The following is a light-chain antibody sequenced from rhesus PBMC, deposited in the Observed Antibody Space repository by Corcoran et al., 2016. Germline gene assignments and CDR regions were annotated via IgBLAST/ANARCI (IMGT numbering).Light chain of an antibody. CDR2: QAS. CDR3: QQYSSRPFT. Sequence: DIQMTQSPSSLSASVGDTVTITCRASQGISSWLAWYQQKPGKAPKLLIYQASSLQSGVPSRFSGSGSGTDVTLTISSLQSEDFATYYCQQYSSRPFTFGPGTKLDIK. J-gene: IGKJ3*01. CDR1: QGISSW. V-gene: IGKV1-22*01.